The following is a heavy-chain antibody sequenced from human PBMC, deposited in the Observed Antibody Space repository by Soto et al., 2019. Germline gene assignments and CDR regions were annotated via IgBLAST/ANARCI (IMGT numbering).Heavy chain of an antibody. Sequence: SETLSLTCAVSGVSISSGNLWTWVRQSPQRGLEYIGEIFHDGTANYYPSFERRVAISVDTSKNQFSLKLTSVTAADTAIYFCARLVYDTRLNYMYFDFWGQGTLVTVSS. CDR1: GVSISSGNL. CDR3: ARLVYDTRLNYMYFDF. V-gene: IGHV4-4*02. CDR2: IFHDGTA. J-gene: IGHJ4*02. D-gene: IGHD3-10*01.